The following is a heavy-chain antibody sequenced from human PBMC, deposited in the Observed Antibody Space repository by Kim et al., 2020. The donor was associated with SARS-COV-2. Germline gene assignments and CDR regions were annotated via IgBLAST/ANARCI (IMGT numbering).Heavy chain of an antibody. J-gene: IGHJ4*02. CDR2: I. CDR3: ARVVSSLACDY. V-gene: IGHV3-48*02. Sequence: IYYADSVNGRFTISRDIAKNSLYLQMNSLRDEETAVYYCARVVSSLACDYWGQGTLVTVSS. D-gene: IGHD3-10*01.